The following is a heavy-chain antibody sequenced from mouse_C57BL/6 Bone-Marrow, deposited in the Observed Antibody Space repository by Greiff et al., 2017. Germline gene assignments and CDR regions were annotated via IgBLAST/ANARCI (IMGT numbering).Heavy chain of an antibody. CDR1: GYTFTSYW. D-gene: IGHD1-1*01. CDR2: IDPNSGGT. CDR3: ARWEYYGLDY. V-gene: IGHV1-72*01. Sequence: QVQLQQPGAELVKPGASVKLSCKASGYTFTSYWMHWVKQRPGRGLEWSGRIDPNSGGTKYNEKFKSKATLTVDKPSSTAYMQLSSLTSEDSAVYYCARWEYYGLDYWGQGTTLTVSS. J-gene: IGHJ2*01.